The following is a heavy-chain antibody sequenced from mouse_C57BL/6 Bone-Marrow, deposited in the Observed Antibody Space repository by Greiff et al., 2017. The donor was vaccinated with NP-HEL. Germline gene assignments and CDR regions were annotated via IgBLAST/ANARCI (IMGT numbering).Heavy chain of an antibody. CDR1: GYTFTSYW. CDR3: TYGYFYFDY. J-gene: IGHJ2*01. D-gene: IGHD2-2*01. Sequence: EVQLQQSGTVLARPGASVKMSCKTSGYTFTSYWMHWVKQRPGQGLEWIGAIYPGNSDTSYNQKFKGKAILTAVTSASTAYMELSSLTNEDSAVYYCTYGYFYFDYWGQGTTLTVSS. CDR2: IYPGNSDT. V-gene: IGHV1-5*01.